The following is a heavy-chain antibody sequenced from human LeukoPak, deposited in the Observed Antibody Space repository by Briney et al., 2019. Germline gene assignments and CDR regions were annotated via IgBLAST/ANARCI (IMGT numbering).Heavy chain of an antibody. V-gene: IGHV3-23*01. CDR3: AKSSYYDSSGYYREYYFDY. CDR1: GFSFSTYA. D-gene: IGHD3-22*01. CDR2: ISGSGGST. Sequence: GGSLRLSCAASGFSFSTYAMSWVRQAPGKGLEWVSAISGSGGSTNYADSVKGRVTVSRDNSKSTLYLQMNSLRAEDTAVYYCAKSSYYDSSGYYREYYFDYWGQGTLVTVSS. J-gene: IGHJ4*02.